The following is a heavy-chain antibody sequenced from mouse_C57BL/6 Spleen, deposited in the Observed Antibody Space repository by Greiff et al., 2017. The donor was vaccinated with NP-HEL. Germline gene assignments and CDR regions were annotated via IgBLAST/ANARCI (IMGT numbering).Heavy chain of an antibody. D-gene: IGHD3-2*02. J-gene: IGHJ3*01. CDR1: GFTFSDSY. V-gene: IGHV5-16*01. CDR3: ARDGGSGYVGFAY. Sequence: EVKLMESEGGLVQPGSSMKLSCTASGFTFSDSYMAWVRQVPEKGLEWVANINYDGSSTYYLDSLKSRFIISRDNAKNILYLQMSSLKSEDTATYYCARDGGSGYVGFAYWGQGTLVTVSA. CDR2: INYDGSST.